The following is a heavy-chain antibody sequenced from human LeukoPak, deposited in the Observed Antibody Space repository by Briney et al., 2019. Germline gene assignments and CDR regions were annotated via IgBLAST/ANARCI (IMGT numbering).Heavy chain of an antibody. CDR3: AKEAPHTAVLIALPEWNYIDS. CDR1: GFTVSSNY. V-gene: IGHV3-53*03. J-gene: IGHJ4*02. CDR2: ISGSGGGT. Sequence: TGGSLRLSCAVSGFTVSSNYMNWVRQAPGKGLEWVAIISGSGGGTYYADSVKGRFTVSRDFFTSTLDLQMTSLRAEDTAVYYCAKEAPHTAVLIALPEWNYIDSWGRGILVSVSS. D-gene: IGHD2-21*01.